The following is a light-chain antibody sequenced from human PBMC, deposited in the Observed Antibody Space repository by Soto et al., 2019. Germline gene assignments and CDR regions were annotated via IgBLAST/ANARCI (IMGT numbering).Light chain of an antibody. Sequence: DIQMTQSPSTLSASVGDRVTFTCRASQSVSIWLAWYQQKPGKAPKLLISGAFTLESGVPSRFSGSGSGTEFTLTISSLQPDDFATYYCQQYKNYLTFGQGTKVDIK. CDR1: QSVSIW. CDR2: GAF. V-gene: IGKV1-5*01. CDR3: QQYKNYLT. J-gene: IGKJ1*01.